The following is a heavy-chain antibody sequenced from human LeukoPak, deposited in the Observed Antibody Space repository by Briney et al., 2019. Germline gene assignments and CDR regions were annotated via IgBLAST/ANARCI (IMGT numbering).Heavy chain of an antibody. CDR2: IYSGGST. V-gene: IGHV3-53*01. D-gene: IGHD2-2*02. CDR1: GFTVSSNY. Sequence: GGSLRLSCAASGFTVSSNYMSWVRQAPGKGLEWVSVIYSGGSTYYADSVKGRFTISRDNSKNTLYLQMNSLRAEDTAVYYCARLLYTFYYFDYWGQGTLVTVSS. CDR3: ARLLYTFYYFDY. J-gene: IGHJ4*02.